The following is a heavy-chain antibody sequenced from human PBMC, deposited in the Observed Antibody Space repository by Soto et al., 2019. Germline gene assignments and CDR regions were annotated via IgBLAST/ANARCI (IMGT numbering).Heavy chain of an antibody. V-gene: IGHV3-15*01. D-gene: IGHD4-4*01. J-gene: IGHJ6*02. Sequence: EVQLVESGGGLVKPGGSLRLSCAASGITFSKAWMNWVRQSPGKGLEWVGRIKSKSDGGTTDYAAPVKGRFTISRDXSKNTLCLQMNSLKTEDTAVYYCTTNFYSDYGMDVWGQGTTVTVSS. CDR1: GITFSKAW. CDR3: TTNFYSDYGMDV. CDR2: IKSKSDGGTT.